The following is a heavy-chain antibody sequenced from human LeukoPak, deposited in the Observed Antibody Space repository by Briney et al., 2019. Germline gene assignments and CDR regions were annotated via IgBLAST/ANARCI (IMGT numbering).Heavy chain of an antibody. CDR1: GYNFGTRW. D-gene: IGHD3-10*01. CDR2: IYPDDSDA. CDR3: ARGAYGSGSYYNYYGMDV. V-gene: IGHV5-51*01. Sequence: GESLKISCKGSGYNFGTRWVAWVRQMPGKGLEWMGIIYPDDSDARYSPSFQGQVTISADKSINTAYLQWSSLKASDTAIYFCARGAYGSGSYYNYYGMDVWGQGTAVTVSS. J-gene: IGHJ6*02.